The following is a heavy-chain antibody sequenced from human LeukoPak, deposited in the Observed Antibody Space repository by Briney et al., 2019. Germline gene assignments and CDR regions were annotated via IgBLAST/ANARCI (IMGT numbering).Heavy chain of an antibody. CDR1: GFTFSTYW. D-gene: IGHD6-19*01. Sequence: GSLRLSCAASGFTFSTYWMHWVRQTPGKGLVWVSRINNDGTRTTYADSVKSRFTISRDNTKDTLYLQMNSLRPEDTAVYYCARDGSAWLPFDYWGQGTLVTVSS. J-gene: IGHJ4*02. CDR2: INNDGTRT. V-gene: IGHV3-74*01. CDR3: ARDGSAWLPFDY.